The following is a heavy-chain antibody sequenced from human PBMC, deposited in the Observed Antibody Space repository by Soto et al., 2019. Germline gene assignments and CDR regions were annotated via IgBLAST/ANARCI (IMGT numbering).Heavy chain of an antibody. Sequence: PSETLSLTCAVSGGSISSGGYSWSWIRQPPGKGLEWIGYIYHSGSTYYNPSLKSRVTISVDRSKNQFSLKLSSVTAADTAVYYCARAGNRETDLQAEGMDVWGQGTTVTVXS. V-gene: IGHV4-30-2*01. CDR2: IYHSGST. J-gene: IGHJ6*02. CDR3: ARAGNRETDLQAEGMDV. CDR1: GGSISSGGYS. D-gene: IGHD6-19*01.